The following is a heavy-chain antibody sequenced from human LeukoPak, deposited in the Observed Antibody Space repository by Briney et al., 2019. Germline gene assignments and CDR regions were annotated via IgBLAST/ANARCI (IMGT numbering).Heavy chain of an antibody. J-gene: IGHJ2*01. Sequence: GGSLRLSCAVSGFTVSSNYMSWVRQAPGKGLEWVSVIYSGGNTYYADSVKGRFTISRDNSKNTLYLQTNSLRAEDTAVYYCARDWGDYGYWGRGTLVTVSS. CDR3: ARDWGDYGY. CDR2: IYSGGNT. V-gene: IGHV3-53*01. D-gene: IGHD4-17*01. CDR1: GFTVSSNY.